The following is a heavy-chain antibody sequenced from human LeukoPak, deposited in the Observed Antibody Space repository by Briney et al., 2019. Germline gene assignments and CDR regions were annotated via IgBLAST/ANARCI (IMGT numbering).Heavy chain of an antibody. Sequence: GASVKVSCKASGYTFTSYDINWVRQATGQGLEWMGWMNPNSGNTGYAQKFQGGVTMTRNTSISTAYMELSSLRSEDTAVYYCARGALYDSSGYYPEDFDYWGQGTLVTVSS. V-gene: IGHV1-8*01. CDR2: MNPNSGNT. D-gene: IGHD3-22*01. CDR1: GYTFTSYD. CDR3: ARGALYDSSGYYPEDFDY. J-gene: IGHJ4*02.